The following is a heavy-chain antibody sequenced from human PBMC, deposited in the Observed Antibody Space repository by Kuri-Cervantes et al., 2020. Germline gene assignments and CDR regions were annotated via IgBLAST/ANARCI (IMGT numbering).Heavy chain of an antibody. CDR3: TRDVPYYYGSGSSDY. V-gene: IGHV3-49*04. J-gene: IGHJ4*02. Sequence: GGSLRLSCTASGFTFGDYAMSWVRQAPGKGLEWVGFIRSKAYGGTTEYAASVKGRFTTSRDDSKCIAYLQMNSLKTEDTAVYYCTRDVPYYYGSGSSDYWGQGTLVTVSS. CDR2: IRSKAYGGTT. D-gene: IGHD3-10*01. CDR1: GFTFGDYA.